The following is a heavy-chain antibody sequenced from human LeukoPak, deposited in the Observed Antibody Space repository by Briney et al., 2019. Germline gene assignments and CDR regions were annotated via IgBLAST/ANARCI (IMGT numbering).Heavy chain of an antibody. J-gene: IGHJ4*02. CDR3: AKDRGVITIFGVVITYFDY. D-gene: IGHD3-3*01. CDR2: IRYDGSNK. CDR1: GFTFGDYT. Sequence: PGGSLRLSCAASGFTFGDYTMHWVRQAPGKGLEWVAFIRYDGSNKYYADSVKGRFTISRDNSKNTLYLQMNSLRAEDTAVYYCAKDRGVITIFGVVITYFDYWGQGTLVTVSS. V-gene: IGHV3-30*02.